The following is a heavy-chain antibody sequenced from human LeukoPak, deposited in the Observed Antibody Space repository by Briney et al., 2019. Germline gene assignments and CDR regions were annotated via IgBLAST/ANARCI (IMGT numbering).Heavy chain of an antibody. Sequence: GGSLRLSCAVSGMTFKNYWMSWFRQTPGKGREWVATINQDESEKYYLDSVKGRFTSSRDTAKKSLYLQMYSLTAEDTALYYCARYCTFRTCSGTKFDSWGPGTLVTVSS. J-gene: IGHJ4*02. V-gene: IGHV3-7*03. CDR1: GMTFKNYW. CDR2: INQDESEK. CDR3: ARYCTFRTCSGTKFDS. D-gene: IGHD1-1*01.